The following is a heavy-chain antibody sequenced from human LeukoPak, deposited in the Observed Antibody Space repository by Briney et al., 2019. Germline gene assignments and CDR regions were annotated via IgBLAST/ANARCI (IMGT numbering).Heavy chain of an antibody. V-gene: IGHV4-31*03. CDR2: IYYSGST. D-gene: IGHD3-22*01. J-gene: IGHJ6*02. CDR1: GGSISSGGYY. Sequence: SETLSLTCTVSGGSISSGGYYWSWIRQHPGKGLEWTGYIYYSGSTYYNPSLKSRVTISVDTSKNQFSLKLSSVTAADTAVYYCARDQVNGMDVWGQGTTVTVSS. CDR3: ARDQVNGMDV.